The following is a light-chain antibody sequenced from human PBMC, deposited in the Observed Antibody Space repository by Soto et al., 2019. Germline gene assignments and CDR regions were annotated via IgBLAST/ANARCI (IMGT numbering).Light chain of an antibody. J-gene: IGKJ1*01. CDR2: AAS. CDR1: QSIRNY. Sequence: DIQMTQSPSSLSASVGDRVTISCRASQSIRNYVSWYQQKPGTAPKLLIRAASTLQSGVPSXXSGRGSATDFTLTISSLQIEDFATYFCQQTDSTPQTFGQGTNVEI. V-gene: IGKV1-39*01. CDR3: QQTDSTPQT.